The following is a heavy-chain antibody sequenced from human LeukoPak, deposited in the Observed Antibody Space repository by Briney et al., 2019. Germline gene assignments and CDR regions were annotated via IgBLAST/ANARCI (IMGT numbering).Heavy chain of an antibody. CDR3: SRGLHDYGDSNYYFDQ. CDR1: GFSFGDDA. V-gene: IGHV3-49*03. CDR2: IRKKGYGETT. D-gene: IGHD4-17*01. Sequence: GGSLRLSCTASGFSFGDDAWSWFRQAPGRGLEFVSFIRKKGYGETTDYAASVRGRFTISRDDAKSTAYLRMSSLEIEDTALYYCSRGLHDYGDSNYYFDQWGRGTQVTVSS. J-gene: IGHJ4*02.